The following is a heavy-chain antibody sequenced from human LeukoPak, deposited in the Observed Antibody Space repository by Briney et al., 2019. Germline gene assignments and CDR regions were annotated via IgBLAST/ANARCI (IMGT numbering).Heavy chain of an antibody. Sequence: GESLKISCKGSGYSFTGYWIGWVRQMPGKGLEWMGIIYPGDSDTRYSPSFQGQVTISADKSISTAYLQWSSLKASDTAMYYCARLAVPERSGYDEEFDYWGQGTLVTVSS. CDR1: GYSFTGYW. V-gene: IGHV5-51*01. CDR3: ARLAVPERSGYDEEFDY. D-gene: IGHD5-12*01. J-gene: IGHJ4*02. CDR2: IYPGDSDT.